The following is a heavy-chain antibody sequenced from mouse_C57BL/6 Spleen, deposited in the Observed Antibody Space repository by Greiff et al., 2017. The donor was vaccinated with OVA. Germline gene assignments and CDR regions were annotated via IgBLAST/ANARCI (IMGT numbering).Heavy chain of an antibody. CDR2: IDPNSGGT. J-gene: IGHJ1*03. CDR3: ARSYYDSSSEEYFDV. D-gene: IGHD1-1*01. Sequence: VQLQQPGAELVKPGASVKLSCKASGYTFTSYWMHWVKQRPGRGLEWIGRIDPNSGGTKYNEKFKSKATLTVDTPSSTAYMQLSSLTSEDSAVYYCARSYYDSSSEEYFDVWGTGTTVTVSS. V-gene: IGHV1-72*01. CDR1: GYTFTSYW.